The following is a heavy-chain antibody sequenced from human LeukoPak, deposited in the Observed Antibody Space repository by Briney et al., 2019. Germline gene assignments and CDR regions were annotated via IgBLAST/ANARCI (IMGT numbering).Heavy chain of an antibody. CDR1: GGSISSSSYY. Sequence: SETLSLTCTVSGGSISSSSYYWGWIRQPPGKGLEWIGSIYYSGSTNYNPSLKSRVTISVDTSKNQFSLKLSSVTAADTAVYYGARNQWLVGWFDPWGQGTLVTVSS. CDR2: IYYSGST. J-gene: IGHJ5*02. D-gene: IGHD6-19*01. CDR3: ARNQWLVGWFDP. V-gene: IGHV4-39*07.